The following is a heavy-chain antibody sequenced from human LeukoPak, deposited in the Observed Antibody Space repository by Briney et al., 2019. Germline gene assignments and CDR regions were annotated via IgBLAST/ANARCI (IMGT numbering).Heavy chain of an antibody. CDR1: GFTFGDYA. D-gene: IGHD3-16*01. Sequence: GGSLRLSCTASGFTFGDYAMSWVRQAPGKGLEWVGFIRSKAYVGTTEYAASVKGRFTISRDDSKSITYLQMNSLKTEDTAVYYCTRSIGGPPEDYYYYMDVWGKGTTVTVSS. V-gene: IGHV3-49*04. CDR3: TRSIGGPPEDYYYYMDV. J-gene: IGHJ6*03. CDR2: IRSKAYVGTT.